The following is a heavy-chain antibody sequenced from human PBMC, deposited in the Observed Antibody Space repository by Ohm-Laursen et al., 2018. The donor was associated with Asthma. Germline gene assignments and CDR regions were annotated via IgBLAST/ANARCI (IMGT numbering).Heavy chain of an antibody. CDR1: GDSMTRRNW. CDR2: IYESGTT. D-gene: IGHD4-17*01. V-gene: IGHV4/OR15-8*01. CDR3: ARAAYGDNVSWFDP. J-gene: IGHJ5*02. Sequence: SETLSLTCVVSGDSMTRRNWWSWVRQPPGKGLEWIGEIYESGTTNYNPSLKSRVTISVDKSRNLFSLRLDSVTAADTAVYFCARAAYGDNVSWFDPWGRGTLVTVSS.